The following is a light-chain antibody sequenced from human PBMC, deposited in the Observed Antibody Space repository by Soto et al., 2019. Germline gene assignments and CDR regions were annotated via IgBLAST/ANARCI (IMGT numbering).Light chain of an antibody. J-gene: IGKJ1*01. CDR2: KAS. CDR3: QQSYSTPWT. Sequence: IQMTHSPSTLSASVRARVTITFRASQTISSWLAWFQQRPGRAPKFLIYKASSLKNGVPSRFSGSGSGTDFTLTISSLQPEDFATYYCQQSYSTPWTFGQGTKVDIK. V-gene: IGKV1-5*03. CDR1: QTISSW.